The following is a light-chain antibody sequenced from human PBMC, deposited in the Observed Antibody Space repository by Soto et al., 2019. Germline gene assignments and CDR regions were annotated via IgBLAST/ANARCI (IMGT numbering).Light chain of an antibody. J-gene: IGKJ5*01. CDR3: LHYGVSPLT. CDR1: QSVSTY. V-gene: IGKV3-20*01. CDR2: GAS. Sequence: EVVLTQSPATLSLSPGERATLSCRASQSVSTYLAWYQQKPGQAPRLLIYGASTRTTGIPDRFSGSGSGTDFTLTISRLEPGDFAVYYCLHYGVSPLTFGQGTRLEIK.